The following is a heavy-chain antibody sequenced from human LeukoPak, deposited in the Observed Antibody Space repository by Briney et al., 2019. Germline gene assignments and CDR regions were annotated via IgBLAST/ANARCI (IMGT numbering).Heavy chain of an antibody. Sequence: PGRSLRLSCAASGFTFSSYAMHWVRQAPGKGLEWVAVISYDGSNKYYADSVKGRFTISRDNSKNTLYLQMNSLRAEDTAVYYCARVWHYYGSGSSPDYWGQGTLVTVSS. CDR1: GFTFSSYA. CDR3: ARVWHYYGSGSSPDY. CDR2: ISYDGSNK. V-gene: IGHV3-30-3*01. D-gene: IGHD3-10*01. J-gene: IGHJ4*02.